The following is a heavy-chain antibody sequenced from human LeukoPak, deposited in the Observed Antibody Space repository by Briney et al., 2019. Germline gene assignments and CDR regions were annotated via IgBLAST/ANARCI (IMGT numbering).Heavy chain of an antibody. CDR3: AREAPGAHNHFDY. CDR2: ISSSSSTI. V-gene: IGHV3-48*02. Sequence: PGGSLRLSCAASGFTFSSYSMHCVRQAPGKGLEWLSYISSSSSTIYYADSVKGRFTISRDDAKNSLYLQMNSLRDEDTAVYYCAREAPGAHNHFDYWGQGTLVTVSS. D-gene: IGHD1-26*01. J-gene: IGHJ4*02. CDR1: GFTFSSYS.